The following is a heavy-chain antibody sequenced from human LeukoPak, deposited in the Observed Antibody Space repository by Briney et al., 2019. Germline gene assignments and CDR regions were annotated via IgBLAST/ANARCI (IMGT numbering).Heavy chain of an antibody. Sequence: SETLSLTCAVSGGSISSSNWWSWVRQPPGKGLEWIGEIYHSGSTNYNPSLKSRVTISVDKSKNQFSLKLSSVTAADTAVYYCARDGGRVGATTFDYWGQGTLVTVSS. CDR3: ARDGGRVGATTFDY. CDR1: GGSISSSNW. D-gene: IGHD1-26*01. CDR2: IYHSGST. V-gene: IGHV4-4*02. J-gene: IGHJ4*02.